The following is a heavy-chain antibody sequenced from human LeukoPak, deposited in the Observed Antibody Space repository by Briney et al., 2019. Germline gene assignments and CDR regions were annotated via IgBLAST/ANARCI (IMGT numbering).Heavy chain of an antibody. CDR3: ARDRGGTSTRPINYFDY. J-gene: IGHJ4*02. CDR2: INPSGGST. D-gene: IGHD1-7*01. CDR1: GYTFTSYY. V-gene: IGHV1-46*01. Sequence: AASVKVSCKASGYTFTSYYMHWVRQAPGQGLEWMGIINPSGGSTSYAQKFQGRVTMTRDMSTSTVYMELSSLRSEDTAVYCCARDRGGTSTRPINYFDYWGQGTLVTVSS.